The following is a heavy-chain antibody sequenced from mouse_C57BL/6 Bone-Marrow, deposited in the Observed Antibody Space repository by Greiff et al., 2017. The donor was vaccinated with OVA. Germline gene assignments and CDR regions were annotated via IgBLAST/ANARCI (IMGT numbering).Heavy chain of an antibody. CDR3: TNPFITTVVATMYFDV. D-gene: IGHD1-1*01. V-gene: IGHV14-1*01. CDR1: GFNIKDYY. Sequence: EVQLQQSGAELVRPGASVKLSCTASGFNIKDYYMHWVKQRPEQGLEWIGRIDPEDGDTEYAPKFQGKATMTADTSSNTAYLQLSSLTSEDTAVYYCTNPFITTVVATMYFDVWGTGTTVTVSS. CDR2: IDPEDGDT. J-gene: IGHJ1*03.